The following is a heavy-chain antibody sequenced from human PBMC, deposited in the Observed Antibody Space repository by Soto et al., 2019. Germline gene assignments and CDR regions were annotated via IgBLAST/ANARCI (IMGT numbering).Heavy chain of an antibody. J-gene: IGHJ3*02. Sequence: QVQLQESGPGLVQPSQTLSLTCTVSGGSISSGGYFWSWIRQHPGKGLEWIGSIYYSGSTYCNPSLKSRITTAVDTSKNQFSLKLSSVTAAGTAVYYCARCVAIWGQGTMVTVSS. CDR3: ARCVAI. V-gene: IGHV4-31*03. D-gene: IGHD5-12*01. CDR1: GGSISSGGYF. CDR2: IYYSGST.